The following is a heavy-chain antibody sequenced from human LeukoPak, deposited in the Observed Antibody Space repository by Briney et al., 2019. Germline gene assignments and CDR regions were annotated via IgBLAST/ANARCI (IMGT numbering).Heavy chain of an antibody. J-gene: IGHJ4*02. CDR3: ASRGYSGYDWGDFDY. Sequence: ASVKVSCKASGGTFSSYAINWVRQATGQGLEWMGWMNPNSGNTGYAQKFQGRVTMTRNTSISTAYMELSSLRSEDTAVYYCASRGYSGYDWGDFDYWGQGTLVTVSS. V-gene: IGHV1-8*02. D-gene: IGHD5-12*01. CDR2: MNPNSGNT. CDR1: GGTFSSYA.